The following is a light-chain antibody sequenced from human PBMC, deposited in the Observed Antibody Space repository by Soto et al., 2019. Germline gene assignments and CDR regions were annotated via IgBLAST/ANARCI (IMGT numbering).Light chain of an antibody. CDR3: QQYNSLPLT. Sequence: IVMTQSPATLSVSPGERATLSCRASQSINSNLAWYQQKPGQAPRLLMFRASIRATGFPARFSGSGSGTEFTLTITSLQSEDFAVYYCQQYNSLPLTFGGGTKVDIK. J-gene: IGKJ4*01. CDR2: RAS. V-gene: IGKV3-15*01. CDR1: QSINSN.